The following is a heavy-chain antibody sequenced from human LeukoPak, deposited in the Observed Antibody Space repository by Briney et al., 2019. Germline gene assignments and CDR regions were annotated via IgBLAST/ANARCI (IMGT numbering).Heavy chain of an antibody. CDR3: AKDQYYYDSSGAAFDI. CDR1: GFTFSSNA. Sequence: GGSLRLSCAASGFTFSSNAMSWVRQAPGKGLEWVSAISGSGGSTYYADSVKGRFTISRDNSKNTLYLQMNSLRAEDTAVYYCAKDQYYYDSSGAAFDIWGQGTMVTVSS. D-gene: IGHD3-22*01. V-gene: IGHV3-23*01. J-gene: IGHJ3*02. CDR2: ISGSGGST.